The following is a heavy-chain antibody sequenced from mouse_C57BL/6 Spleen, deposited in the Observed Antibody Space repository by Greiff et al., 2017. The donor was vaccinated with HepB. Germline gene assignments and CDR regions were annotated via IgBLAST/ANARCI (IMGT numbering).Heavy chain of an antibody. D-gene: IGHD1-1*01. Sequence: EVQLVESGGDLVKPGGSLKLSCAASGFTFSSYGMSWVRQTPDKRLEWVATISSGGSYNYYPDSVKGRFTIYRDNAKNALYLQMSSLKSEDTAMYYCARQGGSSWFAYWGTGTLVTVSA. J-gene: IGHJ3*01. CDR2: ISSGGSYN. V-gene: IGHV5-6*01. CDR1: GFTFSSYG. CDR3: ARQGGSSWFAY.